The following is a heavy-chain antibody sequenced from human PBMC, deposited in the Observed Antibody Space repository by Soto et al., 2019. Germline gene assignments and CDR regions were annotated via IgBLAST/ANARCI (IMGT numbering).Heavy chain of an antibody. J-gene: IGHJ5*02. CDR3: ARVSSSSDWFGNWFDP. Sequence: SVSSYYWSWIRQPPGKALEWIGYIYYTGSTNYNPSLKSRVTISVDTSKNQFSLKLNSVIAADTAVYYCARVSSSSDWFGNWFDPWGQGSLVTVSS. D-gene: IGHD3-10*01. V-gene: IGHV4-59*02. CDR2: IYYTGST. CDR1: SVSSYY.